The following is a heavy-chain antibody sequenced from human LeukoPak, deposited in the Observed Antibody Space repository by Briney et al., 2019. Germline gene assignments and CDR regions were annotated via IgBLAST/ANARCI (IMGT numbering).Heavy chain of an antibody. CDR3: PPSPTIRCRVFFYFTY. J-gene: IGHJ4*02. Sequence: GGSLRLSCVASGFSIRNHWMSWVRQTPGKGLEWVATMKEDGTEKDYVDAVKGRFTISRDNAMNSVYLQMSSLRAEDTAVYYCPPSPTIRCRVFFYFTYGGKGPLV. V-gene: IGHV3-7*01. D-gene: IGHD4/OR15-4a*01. CDR2: MKEDGTEK. CDR1: GFSIRNHW.